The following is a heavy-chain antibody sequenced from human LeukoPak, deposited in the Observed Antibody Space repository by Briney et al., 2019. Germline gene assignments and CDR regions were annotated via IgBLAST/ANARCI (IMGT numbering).Heavy chain of an antibody. CDR3: ARYYDSSGYYRYFDY. Sequence: TTSETLSLTCTVSGGSISSGDYYWSWIRQPPGKGLEWIGYIYYSGSTYYNPSLKSRVTISVDTSKNQFSLKLSSVTAADTAVYYCARYYDSSGYYRYFDYWGQGTLVTVSS. V-gene: IGHV4-30-4*01. J-gene: IGHJ4*02. CDR1: GGSISSGDYY. D-gene: IGHD3-22*01. CDR2: IYYSGST.